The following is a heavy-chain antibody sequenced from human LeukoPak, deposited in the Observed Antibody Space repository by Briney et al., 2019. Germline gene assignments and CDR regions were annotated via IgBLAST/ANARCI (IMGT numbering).Heavy chain of an antibody. CDR3: VREKSGGPYDY. CDR2: IRPGDTRT. D-gene: IGHD3-16*01. CDR1: GYTFTAYY. V-gene: IGHV1-46*01. J-gene: IGHJ4*02. Sequence: ASVKVSCKPSGYTFTAYYIQWVRQAAGQGVEGMGTIRPGDTRTTYAQKCQGRVTMTWDMSTTTGYMELSSRRSEDTAVYYCVREKSGGPYDYWGQGTLVTVSS.